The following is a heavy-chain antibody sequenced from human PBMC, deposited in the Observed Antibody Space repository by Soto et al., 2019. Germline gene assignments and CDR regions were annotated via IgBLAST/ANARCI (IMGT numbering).Heavy chain of an antibody. CDR2: ISNSGSSI. D-gene: IGHD2-2*01. CDR3: TSFLVVVNVGHRTFDI. J-gene: IGHJ3*02. CDR1: GFTFSDYY. Sequence: QVQLVESGGGFVRPGGSLRLSCAASGFTFSDYYMTWIRQVPGKGLEWISYISNSGSSIYYADSVKGRFTISRDNAKNSLFLQMNSLRAEDTAVYYCTSFLVVVNVGHRTFDIWGQGTMVTVSS. V-gene: IGHV3-11*01.